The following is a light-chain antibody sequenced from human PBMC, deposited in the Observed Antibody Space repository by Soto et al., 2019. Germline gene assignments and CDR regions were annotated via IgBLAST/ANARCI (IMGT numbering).Light chain of an antibody. V-gene: IGLV1-47*01. CDR3: AAWDGSLNGVV. CDR1: SSNIGSNY. CDR2: RNN. Sequence: QSVLTQTPSASGTPGQRVTISCSGSSSNIGSNYVYWYQQLPGTAPKLLIYRNNQRPSGVPDRFSGSKSGTSASLVISGLRSEDEADYYCAAWDGSLNGVVFGGGTKLTVL. J-gene: IGLJ3*02.